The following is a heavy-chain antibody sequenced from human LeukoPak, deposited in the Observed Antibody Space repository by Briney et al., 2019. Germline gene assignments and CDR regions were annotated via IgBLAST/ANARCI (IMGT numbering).Heavy chain of an antibody. CDR1: GYTFTSYG. D-gene: IGHD5-18*01. V-gene: IGHV1-18*01. J-gene: IGHJ4*02. CDR2: ISAFNGNI. Sequence: ASVTVSCKASGYTFTSYGISWVRQAPGQGLEWMGWISAFNGNIKYAQKFQGRVTLTTDTSTSTAYMELRSLRSDDTAVYYCVNSYGFGYLDYWGQGTLVTVSS. CDR3: VNSYGFGYLDY.